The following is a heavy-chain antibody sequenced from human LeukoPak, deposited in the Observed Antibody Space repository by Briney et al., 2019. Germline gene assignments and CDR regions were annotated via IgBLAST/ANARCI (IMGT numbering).Heavy chain of an antibody. J-gene: IGHJ4*02. CDR2: IRYDGSNK. D-gene: IGHD3-10*01. CDR3: AKDYYYYGSGRMGGAYFDY. V-gene: IGHV3-30*02. CDR1: GFTFSSYG. Sequence: GGSLRLSCAASGFTFSSYGMHWVRQAPGKGLEWVAFIRYDGSNKYYADSVKGRFTISRDNSKNTLYLQMNSLRAEDTAVYYCAKDYYYYGSGRMGGAYFDYWGQGTLVSVSS.